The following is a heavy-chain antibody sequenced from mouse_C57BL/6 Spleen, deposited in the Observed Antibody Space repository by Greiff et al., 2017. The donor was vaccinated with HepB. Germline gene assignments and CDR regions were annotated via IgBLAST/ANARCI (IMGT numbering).Heavy chain of an antibody. Sequence: VQLQQSGAELVRPGASVTLSCKASGYTFTDYEMHWVKQTPVHGLEWIGAIDPETGGTAYNQKFKGKAILTADKSSSTAYMELRSLTSEDSAVYYCTRGLRRGIFDYWGQGTTLTVSS. V-gene: IGHV1-15*01. CDR2: IDPETGGT. CDR3: TRGLRRGIFDY. D-gene: IGHD2-2*01. J-gene: IGHJ2*01. CDR1: GYTFTDYE.